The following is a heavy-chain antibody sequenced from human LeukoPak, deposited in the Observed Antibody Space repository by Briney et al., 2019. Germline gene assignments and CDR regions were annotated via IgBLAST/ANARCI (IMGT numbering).Heavy chain of an antibody. CDR2: IYYSGST. CDR1: GGSISSSSYY. Sequence: PSETLSLTCTVSGGSISSSSYYWGWIRQPPGKGLEWIGSIYYSGSTYYNPSLKSRVTISVDTSKNQFSLKLSSVTAADTAVYYCVRGTTYNQYYYDSSGYYSFDYWGQGTLVTVSS. CDR3: VRGTTYNQYYYDSSGYYSFDY. V-gene: IGHV4-39*01. D-gene: IGHD3-22*01. J-gene: IGHJ4*02.